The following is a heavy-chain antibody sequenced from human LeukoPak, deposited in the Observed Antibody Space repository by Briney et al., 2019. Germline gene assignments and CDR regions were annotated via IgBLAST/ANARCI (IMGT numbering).Heavy chain of an antibody. CDR3: ASVRRGFGESSKYYSYYYMDV. D-gene: IGHD3-10*01. Sequence: SETLSLTCTVSGGSISSSSYYWGWIRQPPGKGLEWIGSIYYSGSTYYNPSLKSRVTISVDTSKNQFSLKLSSVTAADTAVYYCASVRRGFGESSKYYSYYYMDVWGNGTTVTISS. V-gene: IGHV4-39*01. CDR2: IYYSGST. J-gene: IGHJ6*03. CDR1: GGSISSSSYY.